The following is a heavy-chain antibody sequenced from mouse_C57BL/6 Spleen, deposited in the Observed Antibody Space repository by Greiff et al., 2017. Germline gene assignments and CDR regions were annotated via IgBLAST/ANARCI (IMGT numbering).Heavy chain of an antibody. CDR3: AVGRSYEDFDY. V-gene: IGHV1-76*01. CDR2: IYPGSGNT. Sequence: VQLQQSGAELVRPGASVKLSCKASGYTFTDYYIHWVKQRPGQGLEWIERIYPGSGNTYYNEKFKGKATLTAEKSSSTAYMQLSSLTSEDSAVYYCAVGRSYEDFDYWGQGTTLTVSS. J-gene: IGHJ2*01. CDR1: GYTFTDYY. D-gene: IGHD1-1*01.